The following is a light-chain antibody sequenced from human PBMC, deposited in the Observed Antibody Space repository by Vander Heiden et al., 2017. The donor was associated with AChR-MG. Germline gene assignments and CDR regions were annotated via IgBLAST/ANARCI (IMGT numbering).Light chain of an antibody. Sequence: DIQMTQSPPTLSASVGDRITITCRASQDINSWLAWYQQKPGKAPELLIYKASSLQDEAPSRFSGGGSGTEFTLTISSLQPDDFATFYCQQDHTFPFTFGPGTQVDIK. J-gene: IGKJ3*01. CDR3: QQDHTFPFT. CDR2: KAS. CDR1: QDINSW. V-gene: IGKV1-5*03.